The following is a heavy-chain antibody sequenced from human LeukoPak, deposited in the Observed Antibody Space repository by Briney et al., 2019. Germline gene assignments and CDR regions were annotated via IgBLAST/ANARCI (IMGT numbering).Heavy chain of an antibody. D-gene: IGHD5-18*01. V-gene: IGHV1-2*02. CDR1: GYTFTGYY. CDR2: INPNSGGT. Sequence: GASVKVSCKASGYTFTGYYMHWVRQAPGQGLEWMGWINPNSGGTNYAQKFQGRVTMTRDTSISTAYMELSRLRSDDTAVYYCARGRSSGTAMVVAYFDYWGQGTLVTVSS. CDR3: ARGRSSGTAMVVAYFDY. J-gene: IGHJ4*02.